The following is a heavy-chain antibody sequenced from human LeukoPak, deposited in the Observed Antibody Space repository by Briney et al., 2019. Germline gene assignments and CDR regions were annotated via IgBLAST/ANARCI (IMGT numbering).Heavy chain of an antibody. CDR2: IKQDGSEK. CDR3: ARDSRGIVGATNDY. CDR1: GFTFSSYW. D-gene: IGHD1-26*01. Sequence: GGSLRLSCAASGFTFSSYWMSWVRQAPGKGLEWVANIKQDGSEKYYVDSVKCRFTISRDNAKNSLYLQMNSLRAEDTAVYYCARDSRGIVGATNDYWGQGTLVTVSS. V-gene: IGHV3-7*01. J-gene: IGHJ4*02.